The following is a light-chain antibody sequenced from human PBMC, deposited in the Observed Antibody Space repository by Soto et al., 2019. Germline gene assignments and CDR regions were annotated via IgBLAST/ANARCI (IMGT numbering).Light chain of an antibody. CDR2: KAS. Sequence: DIQMTQSPSPLSASVGDRVTITCRASQSISTWLAWYQQKPGKAPKLLIYKASKLEGGVPSRFSGSGTGTEFNITISSLQPDDFATYYCQQHDTYPLTVGGVTTVEIK. J-gene: IGKJ4*01. CDR3: QQHDTYPLT. CDR1: QSISTW. V-gene: IGKV1-5*03.